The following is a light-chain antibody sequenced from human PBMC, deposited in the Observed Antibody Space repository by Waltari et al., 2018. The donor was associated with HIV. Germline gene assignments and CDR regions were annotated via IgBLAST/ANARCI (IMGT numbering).Light chain of an antibody. CDR1: QHIGRA. J-gene: IGKJ4*01. CDR2: EAS. Sequence: DIQMTQSPSSVSASVGGAVSISCRASQHIGRALAWYQLKPGRAPRLLIYEASRSAEVVPTRFKGSGSRSSFTLDITNLQPEDFAIYFCQQARNFPHTFAGGTRVE. CDR3: QQARNFPHT. V-gene: IGKV1-12*01.